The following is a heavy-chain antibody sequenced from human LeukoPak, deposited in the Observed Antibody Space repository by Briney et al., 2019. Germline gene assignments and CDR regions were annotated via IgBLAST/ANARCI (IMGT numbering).Heavy chain of an antibody. V-gene: IGHV4-59*01. CDR3: ARTTEGGYSGYFYYYYMDV. J-gene: IGHJ6*03. CDR2: IHYSRST. D-gene: IGHD5-12*01. Sequence: SETLSLTCTVSGGSISSYYWSWIRQPPGKGLEWIGYIHYSRSTNYKSSLKSRVTISVDTSNNHFSLKLSSVNAADTGVYYCARTTEGGYSGYFYYYYMDVWGKGTTVTISS. CDR1: GGSISSYY.